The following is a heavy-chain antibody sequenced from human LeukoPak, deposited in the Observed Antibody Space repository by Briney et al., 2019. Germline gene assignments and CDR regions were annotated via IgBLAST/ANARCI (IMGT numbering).Heavy chain of an antibody. CDR1: GFTVSSNY. CDR2: IYSGGST. D-gene: IGHD4-23*01. CDR3: ARDSGGNPIDY. J-gene: IGHJ4*02. V-gene: IGHV3-66*01. Sequence: GGSLRLSCAASGFTVSSNYMSWVRQAPGKGLEWVSVIYSGGSTNYPASVKGRFTISRDNSKNTLYLQMNSLRAEDTAVYYCARDSGGNPIDYWGQGTLVTVSS.